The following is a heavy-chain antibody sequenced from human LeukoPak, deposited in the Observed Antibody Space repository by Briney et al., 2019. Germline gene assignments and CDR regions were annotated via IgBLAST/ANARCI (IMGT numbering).Heavy chain of an antibody. J-gene: IGHJ4*02. CDR2: MYSSGS. CDR1: GGSISSYY. V-gene: IGHV4-4*07. D-gene: IGHD5/OR15-5a*01. CDR3: ARDWSAAVYAPFDY. Sequence: SETLSLTCTVSGGSISSYYLSWIRQTAGKGLEWIGRMYSSGSNYNPSLKSRVTMSIDTSTNQLSLKLSSVTAADTAVYYCARDWSAAVYAPFDYWGQGTLVTVSS.